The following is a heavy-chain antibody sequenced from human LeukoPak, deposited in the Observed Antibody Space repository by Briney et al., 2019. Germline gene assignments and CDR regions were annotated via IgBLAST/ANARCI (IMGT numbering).Heavy chain of an antibody. J-gene: IGHJ6*03. CDR2: INGDGEYT. D-gene: IGHD7-27*01. Sequence: GGSLRLSCAASGFTFGGYYMHWVRQAPGKGLEWVSTINGDGEYTVYANSVKGRFTISRDISKNTLNLQMSSLRAEDTALYYCAKRGDEGYMDVWGRGTTVIVSS. V-gene: IGHV3-23*01. CDR3: AKRGDEGYMDV. CDR1: GFTFGGYY.